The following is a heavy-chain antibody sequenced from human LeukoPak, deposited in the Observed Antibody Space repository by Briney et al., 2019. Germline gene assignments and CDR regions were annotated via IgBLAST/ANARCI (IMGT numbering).Heavy chain of an antibody. V-gene: IGHV4-39*07. J-gene: IGHJ3*02. D-gene: IGHD5-24*01. CDR3: ARLRGDGYIESAFDI. Sequence: SETLSLTCTVSGGSISSSSYYWGWIRQPPGKGLEWIGSIYYSGSTYYNPSLKSRVTISVDTSKNQFSLKLSSVTAADTAVYYCARLRGDGYIESAFDIWGQGTMVTVSS. CDR1: GGSISSSSYY. CDR2: IYYSGST.